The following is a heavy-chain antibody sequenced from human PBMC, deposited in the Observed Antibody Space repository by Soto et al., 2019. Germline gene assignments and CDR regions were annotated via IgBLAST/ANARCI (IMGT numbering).Heavy chain of an antibody. D-gene: IGHD3-10*01. CDR1: GGSISSGSYY. CDR3: ARGARNYYYFDY. Sequence: PSETLSLTCTVSGGSISSGSYYWGWIRQPPGKGLEWIGSIYYSGSTYYNPSLKSRVTISVDTSKNQFSLKLSSVTAADTAVYYCARGARNYYYFDYWGQGTLVTVSS. J-gene: IGHJ4*02. V-gene: IGHV4-39*01. CDR2: IYYSGST.